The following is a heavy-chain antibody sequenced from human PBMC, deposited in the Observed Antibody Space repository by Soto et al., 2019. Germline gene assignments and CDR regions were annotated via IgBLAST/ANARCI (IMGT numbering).Heavy chain of an antibody. CDR3: AKERGRYNWNYVDFDY. V-gene: IGHV3-23*01. Sequence: EVQLLESGGGLVQPGWSLRLSCAASGFTFSSYAMSWVRQAPGKGLEWVSAISGSGGSTYYADSVKGRFTISRDNSKNTLYLQMNSLRAEDTAVYYCAKERGRYNWNYVDFDYWGQGTLVTVSS. CDR2: ISGSGGST. J-gene: IGHJ4*02. D-gene: IGHD1-7*01. CDR1: GFTFSSYA.